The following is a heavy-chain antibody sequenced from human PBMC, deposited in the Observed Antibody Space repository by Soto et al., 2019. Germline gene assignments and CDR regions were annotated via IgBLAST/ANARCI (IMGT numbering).Heavy chain of an antibody. CDR2: ISSSSSYI. J-gene: IGHJ4*02. CDR1: GFTFSSYS. Sequence: GGSLRLSCAASGFTFSSYSMNWVRQAPGKGLEWVSSISSSSSYIYYADSVKGRFTISRDNAKNSLYLQMNSLRAEDTAVYYCARDRGSSWSPLDYWGQGTLVTVSS. CDR3: ARDRGSSWSPLDY. V-gene: IGHV3-21*01. D-gene: IGHD6-13*01.